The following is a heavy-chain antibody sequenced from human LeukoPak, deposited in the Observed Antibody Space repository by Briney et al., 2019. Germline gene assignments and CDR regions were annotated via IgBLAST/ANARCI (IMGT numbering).Heavy chain of an antibody. CDR2: IYYSGST. D-gene: IGHD3-10*01. V-gene: IGHV4-59*01. CDR3: ARDEGMSGPFDY. CDR1: GGSFSGYY. J-gene: IGHJ4*02. Sequence: SETLSLTCAVYGGSFSGYYWSWIRQPPGKGLEWIGYIYYSGSTNYNPSLKSRVTIPVDTSKNQFSLKLSSVTAADTAVYYCARDEGMSGPFDYWGQGTLVTVSS.